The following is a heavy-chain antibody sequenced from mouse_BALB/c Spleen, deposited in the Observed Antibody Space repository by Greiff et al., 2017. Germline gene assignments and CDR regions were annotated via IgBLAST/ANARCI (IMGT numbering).Heavy chain of an antibody. Sequence: DVKLVESGGGLVQPGGSRKLSCAASGFTFSSFGMHWVRQAPEKGLEWVAYISSGSSTIYYADTVKGRFTISRDNPKNTLFLQMTSLRSEDTAMYYCARNHYGSSPDYWGQGTTLTVSS. V-gene: IGHV5-17*02. J-gene: IGHJ2*01. CDR1: GFTFSSFG. D-gene: IGHD1-1*01. CDR3: ARNHYGSSPDY. CDR2: ISSGSSTI.